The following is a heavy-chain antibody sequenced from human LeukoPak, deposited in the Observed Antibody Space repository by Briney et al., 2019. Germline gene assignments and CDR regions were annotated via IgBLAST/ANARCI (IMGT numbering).Heavy chain of an antibody. Sequence: ASVKVSCKASGGTFSSYAISWVRQAPGQGLEWMGGIIPIFGTANYAQKFQGRVTITTDESTSTAYMELSSLRSEDTAVYYCARVGSALGADDFDHWGQGTLVTVSS. J-gene: IGHJ4*02. CDR2: IIPIFGTA. D-gene: IGHD1-26*01. V-gene: IGHV1-69*05. CDR1: GGTFSSYA. CDR3: ARVGSALGADDFDH.